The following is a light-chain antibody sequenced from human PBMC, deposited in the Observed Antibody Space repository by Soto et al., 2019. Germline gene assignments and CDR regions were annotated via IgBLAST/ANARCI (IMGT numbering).Light chain of an antibody. CDR2: KPS. CDR3: KVYVIQLKP. CDR1: QTISSW. J-gene: IGKJ1*01. V-gene: IGKV1-5*03. Sequence: DIQMTQSPSTLSGSVGDRVTITCRASQTISSWLAWYHQKPGKAPKLLIYKPSSLKSGVPSRFSGSGSGTKFTLTISFLQAEDGTTYCCKVYVIQLKPFGDVTRV.